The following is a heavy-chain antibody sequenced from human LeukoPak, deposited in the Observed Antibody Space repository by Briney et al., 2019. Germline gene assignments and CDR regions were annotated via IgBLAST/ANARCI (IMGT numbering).Heavy chain of an antibody. CDR2: IIPIFGTA. J-gene: IGHJ5*02. Sequence: GSSVKVSCKASGGTFSSYAISWVRQAPGQGLEWMGGIIPIFGTANYAQKFQGRVTITADGSTSTAYMELSSLRSEDTAVYYCASFSYYDFWSGYSWFDPWGQGTLVTVSS. V-gene: IGHV1-69*01. CDR1: GGTFSSYA. D-gene: IGHD3-3*01. CDR3: ASFSYYDFWSGYSWFDP.